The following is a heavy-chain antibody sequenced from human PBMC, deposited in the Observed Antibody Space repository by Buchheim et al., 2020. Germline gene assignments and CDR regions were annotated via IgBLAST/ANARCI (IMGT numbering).Heavy chain of an antibody. CDR2: IISDGSYT. J-gene: IGHJ1*01. CDR3: AKQYSSFFAEYFQH. D-gene: IGHD6-19*01. V-gene: IGHV3-74*01. Sequence: EVQLVESGGGLVQPGGSLRLSCAASGFTFSGYWMHWVRQTPGKGLVWVSRIISDGSYTNYADSVKGRFTISRDNAKNTLYLQMNSLRAEDTAVYYCAKQYSSFFAEYFQHWGQGTL. CDR1: GFTFSGYW.